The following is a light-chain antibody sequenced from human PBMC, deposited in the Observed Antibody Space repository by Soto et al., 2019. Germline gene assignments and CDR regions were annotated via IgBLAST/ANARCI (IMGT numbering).Light chain of an antibody. CDR2: EVS. CDR3: SSYGGSNNFVI. Sequence: QLVLTQPPSASGSPGESVSISCTGTSSDVGGYNYVSWYQQHPGKAPKLMIYEVSQRPSGVPDRFSGSKSGNTASLTVSGLQAEDEGDYYCSSYGGSNNFVILGGGTKLTVL. J-gene: IGLJ2*01. CDR1: SSDVGGYNY. V-gene: IGLV2-8*01.